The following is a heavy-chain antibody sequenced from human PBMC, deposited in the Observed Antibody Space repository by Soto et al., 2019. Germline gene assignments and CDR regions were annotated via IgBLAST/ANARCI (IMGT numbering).Heavy chain of an antibody. CDR2: ISWNSGSI. J-gene: IGHJ6*02. V-gene: IGHV3-9*01. CDR1: GFTFNDYA. D-gene: IGHD3-16*01. CDR3: AKDAGGGGSYYYHGLDV. Sequence: SLRLSCAASGFTFNDYAMHCVRQAPGKGLEWVSGISWNSGSIGYADSVKGRFTISRDSAKNSLYLQMNNLRAEDTALYYCAKDAGGGGSYYYHGLDVWGQGTTVTVSS.